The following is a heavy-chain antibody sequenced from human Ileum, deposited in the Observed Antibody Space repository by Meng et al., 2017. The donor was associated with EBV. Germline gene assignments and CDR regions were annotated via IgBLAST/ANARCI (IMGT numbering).Heavy chain of an antibody. V-gene: IGHV1-18*01. J-gene: IGHJ4*02. CDR1: GYRFTAFG. CDR2: ITTYNGDT. Sequence: VRLGHAGAEVNKPGASVKVSCKASGYRFTAFGISWVRQAPGQGPEWMGWITTYNGDTKYAQKFQGRVTMTRETSTNTAYMELTSLRSDDTAVYYCARTYYGSYGFDYWGQGTLVTVS. CDR3: ARTYYGSYGFDY. D-gene: IGHD3-10*01.